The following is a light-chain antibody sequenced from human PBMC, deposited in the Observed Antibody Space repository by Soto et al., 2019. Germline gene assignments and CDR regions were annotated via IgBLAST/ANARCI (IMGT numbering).Light chain of an antibody. CDR2: AAS. CDR1: QGINIF. CDR3: QKYNSAPFT. V-gene: IGKV1-9*01. J-gene: IGKJ3*01. Sequence: DIQLTQSPSFLSASVGDRVTITCRASQGINIFLAWFQQKPGKAPNLLISAASTLQSGVPSRFSGSGSETEFTLTITSLQPEDSATYYCQKYNSAPFTFGPGTKVNIK.